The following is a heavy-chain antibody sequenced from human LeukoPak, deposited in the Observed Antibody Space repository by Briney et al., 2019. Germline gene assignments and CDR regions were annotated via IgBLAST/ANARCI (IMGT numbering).Heavy chain of an antibody. Sequence: SETLSLTCAVYGGSFSGYYWRWIRQPPAKGLEGIGEINHSGSTNYNPSLNSRVTISVDTSKNHFSLKLSSVTAADTAMYYCARGQGDCSGGSCYSDWFDPWGQGTLVTVSS. V-gene: IGHV4-34*01. CDR1: GGSFSGYY. CDR3: ARGQGDCSGGSCYSDWFDP. J-gene: IGHJ5*02. CDR2: INHSGST. D-gene: IGHD2-15*01.